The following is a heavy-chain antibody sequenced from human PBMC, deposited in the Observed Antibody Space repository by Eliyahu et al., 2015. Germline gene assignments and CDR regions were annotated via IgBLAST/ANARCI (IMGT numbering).Heavy chain of an antibody. J-gene: IGHJ6*02. D-gene: IGHD3-10*01. Sequence: QVQLQQWGAGLLKPSETLSLTCAVYRGSFSGYYCSWIRQPPGRGLEWIGEINHSGSTNYNPSLKSRVTISIDTSKNQFSLKLRSVTAADTAVYYCANSVSSHYHYYGMDVWGQGTTVTVSS. V-gene: IGHV4-34*01. CDR2: INHSGST. CDR1: RGSFSGYY. CDR3: ANSVSSHYHYYGMDV.